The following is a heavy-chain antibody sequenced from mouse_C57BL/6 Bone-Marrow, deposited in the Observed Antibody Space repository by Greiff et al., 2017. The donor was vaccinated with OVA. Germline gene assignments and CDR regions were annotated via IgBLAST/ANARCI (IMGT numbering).Heavy chain of an antibody. CDR2: IYPGSGST. D-gene: IGHD2-2*01. CDR1: GYTFTSYW. Sequence: QVQLQQPGAELVKPGASVKMSCKASGYTFTSYWITWVKQRPGQGLEWIGDIYPGSGSTNYNEKFKSKATLTVDTSSSTAYMQLSSLTSEDSAVSNCARAMVTTRGFAHWGQGTLVTVSA. J-gene: IGHJ3*01. V-gene: IGHV1-55*01. CDR3: ARAMVTTRGFAH.